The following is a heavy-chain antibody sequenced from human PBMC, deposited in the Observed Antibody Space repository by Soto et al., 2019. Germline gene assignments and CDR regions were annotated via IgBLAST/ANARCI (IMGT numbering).Heavy chain of an antibody. J-gene: IGHJ6*02. D-gene: IGHD6-13*01. V-gene: IGHV3-48*01. CDR2: ISSSGSTI. CDR3: AKALRYSSSWRVGVDSYDYYYGMDV. CDR1: GFTFSTYS. Sequence: GGSLRLSCAASGFTFSTYSMNWVRQAPGKGLEWVSYISSSGSTIYYADSVKGRFTISRDNSKNTLYLQMNSLRAEDTAVYYCAKALRYSSSWRVGVDSYDYYYGMDVWGQGTTVTVSS.